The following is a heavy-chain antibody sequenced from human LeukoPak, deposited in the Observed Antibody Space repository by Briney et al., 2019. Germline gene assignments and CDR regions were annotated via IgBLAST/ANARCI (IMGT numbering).Heavy chain of an antibody. CDR3: AREGGSYPLDY. CDR2: INPNSGGT. J-gene: IGHJ4*02. CDR1: GGTFSSYA. D-gene: IGHD1-26*01. Sequence: GASVKVSCKASGGTFSSYAISWVRQAPGQGLEWMGWINPNSGGTNYAQKFQGRVTMTRDTSISTAYMELSRLRSDDTAVYYCAREGGSYPLDYWGQGTLVTVSS. V-gene: IGHV1-2*02.